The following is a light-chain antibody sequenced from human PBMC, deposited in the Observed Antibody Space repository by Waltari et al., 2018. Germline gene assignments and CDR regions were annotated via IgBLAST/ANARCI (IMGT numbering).Light chain of an antibody. CDR1: QSISSY. CDR3: QQRFT. Sequence: DIQMTQSPSSLSASVGDRVTITCRATQSISSYLNLYQQKQGKAPELLIYAASNLQSGVPSRFSGSGSGTDFTLTISSLQPEDFATYYCQQRFTFGPGTKVDVK. CDR2: AAS. V-gene: IGKV1-39*01. J-gene: IGKJ3*01.